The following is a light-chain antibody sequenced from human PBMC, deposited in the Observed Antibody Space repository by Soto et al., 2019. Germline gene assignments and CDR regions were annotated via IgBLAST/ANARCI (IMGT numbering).Light chain of an antibody. Sequence: QSALTQPRSVSGSPGQSVTISCTGTSSDVGGYNYVSWYHQHPGKAPKLMIYDVSKRPSGVPDRFSGSKSGNTASLTISGLQAEDEADYYCCSYAGSYTLVFGGGTKRTVL. CDR2: DVS. CDR1: SSDVGGYNY. V-gene: IGLV2-11*01. CDR3: CSYAGSYTLV. J-gene: IGLJ2*01.